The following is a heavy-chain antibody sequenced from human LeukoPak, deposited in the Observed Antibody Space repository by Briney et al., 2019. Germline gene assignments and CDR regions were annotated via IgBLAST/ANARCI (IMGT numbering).Heavy chain of an antibody. CDR2: LYCGGTT. CDR3: ARASHIGAAGLFDH. V-gene: IGHV3-66*01. D-gene: IGHD6-13*01. J-gene: IGHJ4*02. Sequence: GGSLRLSGAASGFIVSRYYMNWVRQAPGKALEWVSVLYCGGTTFYGDSVKDRFIISRDNSKNTVFLQMNSLITDDTAIVYCARASHIGAAGLFDHWGQGIRVTISS. CDR1: GFIVSRYY.